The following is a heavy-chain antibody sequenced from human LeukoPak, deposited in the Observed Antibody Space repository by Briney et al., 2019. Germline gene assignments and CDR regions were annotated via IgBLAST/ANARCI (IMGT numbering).Heavy chain of an antibody. V-gene: IGHV1-69*13. CDR2: IIPIFDTA. CDR3: AGELPYGSGSYHNMRIYYYYMDV. CDR1: GGTFSSYA. D-gene: IGHD3-10*01. Sequence: GASVKVSCKASGGTFSSYAISWVRQAPGQGLEWMGGIIPIFDTANYAQKFQGRVTITADESTSTAYMELSSLRSEDTAVYYCAGELPYGSGSYHNMRIYYYYMDVWGKGTTVTVSS. J-gene: IGHJ6*03.